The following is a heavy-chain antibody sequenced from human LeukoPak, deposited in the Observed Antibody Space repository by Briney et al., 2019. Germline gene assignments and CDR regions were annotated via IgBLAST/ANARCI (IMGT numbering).Heavy chain of an antibody. D-gene: IGHD4-23*01. V-gene: IGHV3-73*01. CDR3: TRLVFGGNGNDY. CDR1: GFTFCGSA. J-gene: IGHJ4*02. Sequence: GGSLRLSCAASGFTFCGSAMHWVRQASGKGLEWVGRIRSKANSYATAYAASVKGRFTISRDDSKNTAYLQMNSLKTEDTAVYYCTRLVFGGNGNDYWGQGTLVTVSS. CDR2: IRSKANSYAT.